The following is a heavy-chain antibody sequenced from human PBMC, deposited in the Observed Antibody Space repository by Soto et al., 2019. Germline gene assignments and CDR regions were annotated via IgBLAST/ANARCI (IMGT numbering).Heavy chain of an antibody. CDR1: GFTVSSNY. D-gene: IGHD3-3*02. CDR3: ARDSKGFDAFDI. V-gene: IGHV3-53*01. J-gene: IGHJ3*02. Sequence: PGGSLRLSCAASGFTVSSNYMSWVRQAPGKGLEWASVIYSGGSTYYADSVKGRFTISRDNSKNTLYLQMNSLRAEDTAVYYCARDSKGFDAFDIWGQGTMVTVSS. CDR2: IYSGGST.